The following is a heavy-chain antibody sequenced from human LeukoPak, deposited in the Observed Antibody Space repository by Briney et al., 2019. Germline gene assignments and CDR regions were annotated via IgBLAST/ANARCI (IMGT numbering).Heavy chain of an antibody. V-gene: IGHV3-23*01. Sequence: QPGGSLRLSCEGSGFTFNRYAFSWVRQAPGKGLEWVAVTGGSDDNTHYADSVKGRFTISRDNSEKRLFLQMNSLRPDDSALYYCTKDLMTGFRSGWYFAYWGQGTLVTVSS. CDR3: TKDLMTGFRSGWYFAY. CDR2: TGGSDDNT. J-gene: IGHJ4*02. D-gene: IGHD6-19*01. CDR1: GFTFNRYA.